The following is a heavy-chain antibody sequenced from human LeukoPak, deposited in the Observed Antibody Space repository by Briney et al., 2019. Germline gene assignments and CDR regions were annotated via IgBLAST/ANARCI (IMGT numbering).Heavy chain of an antibody. CDR1: GGSFSGYY. Sequence: SETLSLTCAVYGGSFSGYYWSWIRQPPGRGLEWIGEINHSGSTNYNPSLKSRVTISVDTSKNQFSLKLSSVTAADTAVYYCARTVYYYDSSGYYSGYYYYYGMDVWGQGTTVTVSS. V-gene: IGHV4-34*01. D-gene: IGHD3-22*01. J-gene: IGHJ6*02. CDR3: ARTVYYYDSSGYYSGYYYYYGMDV. CDR2: INHSGST.